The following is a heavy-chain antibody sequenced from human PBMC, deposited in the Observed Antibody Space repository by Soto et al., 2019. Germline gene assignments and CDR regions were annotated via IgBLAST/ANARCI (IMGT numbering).Heavy chain of an antibody. D-gene: IGHD6-19*01. J-gene: IGHJ5*02. V-gene: IGHV3-7*05. CDR1: GFTFSPYW. CDR3: AGGSGWVSDT. Sequence: EVQLVESGGGLVQPGGSLRLSCAASGFTFSPYWMSWVRQAPGKGLEWVAIIKDDGGDEHYLEAVRGRFTISRDNAKKSLYLAMDSLRVEDTRMYYCAGGSGWVSDTWGQGHRVTVSS. CDR2: IKDDGGDE.